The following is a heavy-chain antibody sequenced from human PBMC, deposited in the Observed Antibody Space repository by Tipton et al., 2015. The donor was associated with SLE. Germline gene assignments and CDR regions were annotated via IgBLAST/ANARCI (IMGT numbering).Heavy chain of an antibody. J-gene: IGHJ4*02. CDR2: IYYSGST. CDR1: GGSFSGYN. D-gene: IGHD3-3*01. V-gene: IGHV4-34*11. CDR3: AREPRSGYHDY. Sequence: TLSLTCAVYGGSFSGYNWSWIRQPPGKGLEWIGYIYYSGSTIHNPSLKSRVTMSVDTSKNQFSLKLSSVTAADTAVYYCAREPRSGYHDYWGQGTLVIVSS.